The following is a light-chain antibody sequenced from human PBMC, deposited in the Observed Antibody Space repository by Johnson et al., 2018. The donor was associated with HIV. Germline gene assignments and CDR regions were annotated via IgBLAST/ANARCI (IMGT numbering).Light chain of an antibody. CDR3: GTWDSSLSAGINYV. Sequence: QSVLTQPPSVSAAPGQKVTISCSGSSSNIGNNYVSWYQQLPGTAPKLLIYENNKRPSGIPDRFSGSKSGTSATLGITGLQTGDEADYYFGTWDSSLSAGINYVFGTGTKVTVL. V-gene: IGLV1-51*02. CDR1: SSNIGNNY. J-gene: IGLJ1*01. CDR2: ENN.